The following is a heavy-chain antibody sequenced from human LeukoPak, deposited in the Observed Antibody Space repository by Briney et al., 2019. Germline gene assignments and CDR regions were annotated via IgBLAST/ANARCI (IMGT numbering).Heavy chain of an antibody. V-gene: IGHV4-31*03. J-gene: IGHJ4*02. Sequence: SQTLSLTCTVSGGSISSGGYYWSWIRQHPGKSLEWIGYIYYSGSTYYNPSLKSRVTISVDTSKNQFSLKLSSVTAADTAVYYCAREVYSSTGIDYWGQGTLVTVSS. CDR1: GGSISSGGYY. CDR3: AREVYSSTGIDY. D-gene: IGHD5-18*01. CDR2: IYYSGST.